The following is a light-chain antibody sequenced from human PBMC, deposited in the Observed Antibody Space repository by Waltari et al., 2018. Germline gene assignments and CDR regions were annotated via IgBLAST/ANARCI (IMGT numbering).Light chain of an antibody. CDR3: QQYDTYPWT. J-gene: IGKJ1*01. Sequence: AIRITQSPSSLSASTGDRVPITCRASQGRSNFLAWYQQKPVTAPKLLIYGASTLQSGVPSRFSGSGSGTDFTLTISCLQSEDFATYYCQQYDTYPWTFGQGTKVEIK. V-gene: IGKV1-8*01. CDR1: QGRSNF. CDR2: GAS.